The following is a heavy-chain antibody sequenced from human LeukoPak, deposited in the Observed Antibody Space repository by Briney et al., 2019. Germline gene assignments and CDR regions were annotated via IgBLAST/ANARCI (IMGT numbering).Heavy chain of an antibody. Sequence: GGSLRLSCAASGFTFSNYWLTWVRQAPGKGLQWVANIKPDGSAEYYADSVRGRFTISRDSAKNSVYLQMNSLRAEDTAVYHCARPYGIGWSGLEYWGQGTLVTVSS. J-gene: IGHJ4*02. CDR2: IKPDGSAE. CDR1: GFTFSNYW. V-gene: IGHV3-7*01. CDR3: ARPYGIGWSGLEY. D-gene: IGHD6-19*01.